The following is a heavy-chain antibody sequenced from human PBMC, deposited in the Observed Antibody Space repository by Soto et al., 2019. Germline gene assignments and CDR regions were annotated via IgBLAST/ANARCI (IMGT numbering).Heavy chain of an antibody. CDR1: GFTFSSYG. Sequence: GGSLRLSCAASGFTFSSYGMHWVRQAPGKGLEWVAVISYDGSNKYYADSVKGRFTISRDNSKNTLYLQMNSLRAEDTAVYYCAKDQDIVVVPAAMGFDYWGQGTLVTVSS. V-gene: IGHV3-30*18. D-gene: IGHD2-2*01. J-gene: IGHJ4*02. CDR2: ISYDGSNK. CDR3: AKDQDIVVVPAAMGFDY.